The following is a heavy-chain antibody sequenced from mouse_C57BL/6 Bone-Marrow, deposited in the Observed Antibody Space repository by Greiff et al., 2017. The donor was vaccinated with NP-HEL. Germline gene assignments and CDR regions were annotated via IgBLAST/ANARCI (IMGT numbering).Heavy chain of an antibody. Sequence: VQLQQPGAELVRPGSSVKLSCKASGYTFTSYWMDWVKQRPGQGLEWIGNIYPSDSETHYNQKFKDKATLTVDKSSSTAYMQLSSLTSEDSAVYYCAREFYYYCTDAMDYWGQGTSVTVSS. D-gene: IGHD1-1*01. CDR2: IYPSDSET. V-gene: IGHV1-61*01. CDR3: AREFYYYCTDAMDY. CDR1: GYTFTSYW. J-gene: IGHJ4*01.